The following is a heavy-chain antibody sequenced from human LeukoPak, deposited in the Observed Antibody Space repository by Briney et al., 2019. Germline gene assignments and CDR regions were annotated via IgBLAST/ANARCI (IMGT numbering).Heavy chain of an antibody. CDR1: GYTFTSYG. V-gene: IGHV1-18*01. D-gene: IGHD2-15*01. J-gene: IGHJ5*02. CDR2: ISAYNGNT. Sequence: ASVRVSCKASGYTFTSYGISWVRQAPGQGLEWMAWISAYNGNTNYAQKLQGRVTMTTDTSTSTAYMELRSLRSDGTAVYYCARDGYYCSGGSCYNWFDPWGQGTLVTVSS. CDR3: ARDGYYCSGGSCYNWFDP.